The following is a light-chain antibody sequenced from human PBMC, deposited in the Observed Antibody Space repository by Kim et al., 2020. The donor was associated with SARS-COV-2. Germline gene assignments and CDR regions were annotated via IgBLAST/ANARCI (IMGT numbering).Light chain of an antibody. CDR2: DAS. J-gene: IGKJ5*01. V-gene: IGKV3-11*01. CDR3: QQLSTWPPSIT. CDR1: QSVSDY. Sequence: PGEPATLSCRASQSVSDYLAWYQQKPGQAPRLLIYDASNRATGIPARFSGSGSGTDFALTISSLEPEDFAVYYCQQLSTWPPSITFGQGTRLEIK.